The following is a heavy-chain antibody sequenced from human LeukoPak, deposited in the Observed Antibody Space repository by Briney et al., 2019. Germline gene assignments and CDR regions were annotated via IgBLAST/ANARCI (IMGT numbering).Heavy chain of an antibody. Sequence: PSGTLSLTCTASGGSISSYYWSWIRQPPGKGLEWIGYIYYSGSTNYNPSLKSRVTISVDTSKNQFSLKLSSVTAADTAVYYCARTDLADAFDIWGQGTMVTVSS. CDR1: GGSISSYY. CDR3: ARTDLADAFDI. CDR2: IYYSGST. V-gene: IGHV4-59*01. J-gene: IGHJ3*02.